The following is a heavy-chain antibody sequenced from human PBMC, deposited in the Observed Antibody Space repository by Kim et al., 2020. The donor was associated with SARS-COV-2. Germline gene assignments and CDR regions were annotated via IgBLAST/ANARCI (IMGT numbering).Heavy chain of an antibody. D-gene: IGHD5-12*01. J-gene: IGHJ3*02. CDR2: IIPIFGTA. Sequence: SVKVSCKASGGTFSSYAISWVRQAPGQGLEWMGGIIPIFGTANYAQKFQGRVTITADESTSTAYMELSSLRSEDTAVYYCARDLRDGYHQTAFDIWGQGTMVTVSS. CDR3: ARDLRDGYHQTAFDI. V-gene: IGHV1-69*13. CDR1: GGTFSSYA.